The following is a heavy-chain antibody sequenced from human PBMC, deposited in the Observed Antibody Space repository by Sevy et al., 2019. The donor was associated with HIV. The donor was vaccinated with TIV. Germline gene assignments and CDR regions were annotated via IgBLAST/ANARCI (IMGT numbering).Heavy chain of an antibody. J-gene: IGHJ4*02. CDR1: GFTFIRYN. D-gene: IGHD2-2*01. Sequence: GGSLRLSCAASGFTFIRYNMNWVRQAPGKGLEWVSSVSGSSNYIYYAESLKGRFIISRDNAKDTLYLQMNSLRAEDTAVYYCARDAGEYCSSTSCRDAFFDYWGQGTLVTVSS. V-gene: IGHV3-21*06. CDR2: VSGSSNYI. CDR3: ARDAGEYCSSTSCRDAFFDY.